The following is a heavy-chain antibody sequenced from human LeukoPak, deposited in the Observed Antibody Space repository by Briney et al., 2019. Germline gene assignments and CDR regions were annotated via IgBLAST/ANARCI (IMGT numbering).Heavy chain of an antibody. CDR1: GGSISSGGYS. Sequence: PSETLTLTCAVSGGSISSGGYSWSWIRQPPGKGLEWIGYIYHSGSTYYNPSLKSRVTISVDRSKNQFSLKLSSVTAADTAVYYCARSGWGRIDYWGQGTLVTVSS. CDR2: IYHSGST. CDR3: ARSGWGRIDY. V-gene: IGHV4-30-2*01. D-gene: IGHD3-16*01. J-gene: IGHJ4*02.